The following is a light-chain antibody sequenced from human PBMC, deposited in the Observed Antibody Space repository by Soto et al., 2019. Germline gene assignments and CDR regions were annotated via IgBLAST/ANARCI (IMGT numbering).Light chain of an antibody. CDR2: EVS. CDR1: SSDVGCYNY. Sequence: QSALTQPASVSGSPGQSITISCTGTSSDVGCYNYVSWYQQHPGKAPKLMIYEVSNRPSGVSNRFSGSKSGNTASLTISGLQAEDEADYYCSSYTTSSTHWVFGGGTKLTVL. J-gene: IGLJ3*02. CDR3: SSYTTSSTHWV. V-gene: IGLV2-14*01.